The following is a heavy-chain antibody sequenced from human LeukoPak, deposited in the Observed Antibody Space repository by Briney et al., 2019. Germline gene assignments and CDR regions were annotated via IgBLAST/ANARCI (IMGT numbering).Heavy chain of an antibody. Sequence: GGSLRLSCTASRFTFSSFATNWVRQAPGKGLEWVAVISYDGSNKYYADSVKGRFTISRDNSKNTLYLQMNSLRAEDTAVYYCARDPTPYSSSWLFDYWGQGTLVTVSS. J-gene: IGHJ4*02. D-gene: IGHD6-13*01. V-gene: IGHV3-30-3*01. CDR2: ISYDGSNK. CDR3: ARDPTPYSSSWLFDY. CDR1: RFTFSSFA.